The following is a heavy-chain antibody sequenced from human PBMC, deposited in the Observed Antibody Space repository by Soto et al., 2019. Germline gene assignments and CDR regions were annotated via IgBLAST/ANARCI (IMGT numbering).Heavy chain of an antibody. CDR1: GYPFSRNY. V-gene: IGHV1-46*01. CDR2: INPSGGTT. Sequence: GASVKVSCKASGYPFSRNYIHWVRQGPGQGLEWMGIINPSGGTTTYAEKFQGRVTMTMDTSARTVFMTLSNLRSEDTAVYYCARNSGLMATEHFDHWGQGTVVTVSS. CDR3: ARNSGLMATEHFDH. D-gene: IGHD5-12*01. J-gene: IGHJ4*02.